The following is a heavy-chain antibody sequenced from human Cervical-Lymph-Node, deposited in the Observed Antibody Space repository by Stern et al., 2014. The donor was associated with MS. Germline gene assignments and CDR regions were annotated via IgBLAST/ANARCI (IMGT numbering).Heavy chain of an antibody. Sequence: QVTLKESGPALVKPTQTLTLTCTFSGFSLSSHGMCVSWIRQSPGKALEWLARLDWDDEKYYSTSLKTRLTVSKDTSRNHGVLTVGNMDPVDSATYYGAHGSTSCYWADSWGQGTLVTVSS. CDR3: AHGSTSCYWADS. CDR1: GFSLSSHGMC. CDR2: LDWDDEK. J-gene: IGHJ4*02. D-gene: IGHD2-2*01. V-gene: IGHV2-70*15.